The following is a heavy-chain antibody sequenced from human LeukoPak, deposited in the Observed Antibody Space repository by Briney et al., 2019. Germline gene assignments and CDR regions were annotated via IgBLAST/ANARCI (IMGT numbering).Heavy chain of an antibody. CDR1: GFIFSNYG. Sequence: GGSLRLSCAASGFIFSNYGMHWVRQAPGKGLEWVAVVSYDGINKYYADSVKGRFTISRDNSKNTLSLQMSSLRAEDTAVYYCAKAETMTQRGYFDYWGQGTLVTVSS. D-gene: IGHD1-1*01. J-gene: IGHJ4*02. CDR3: AKAETMTQRGYFDY. V-gene: IGHV3-30*18. CDR2: VSYDGINK.